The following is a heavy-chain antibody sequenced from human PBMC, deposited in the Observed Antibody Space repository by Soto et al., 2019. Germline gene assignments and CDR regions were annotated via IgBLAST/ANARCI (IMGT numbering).Heavy chain of an antibody. Sequence: ASVKVSCKASGYSFYNYDITWVRQARGQGLEWMGTISAYIEYTNIAQSLQGRVSLTTDKSTATAYTELRSLRSDDTAVYYCARGYCSSTSCENFDYWGQGTLVTVSS. J-gene: IGHJ4*02. D-gene: IGHD2-2*01. V-gene: IGHV1-18*01. CDR3: ARGYCSSTSCENFDY. CDR2: ISAYIEYT. CDR1: GYSFYNYD.